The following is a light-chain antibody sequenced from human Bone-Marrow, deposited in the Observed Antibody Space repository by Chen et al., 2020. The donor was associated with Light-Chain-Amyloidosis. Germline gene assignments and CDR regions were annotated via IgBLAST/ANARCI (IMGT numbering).Light chain of an antibody. J-gene: IGLJ3*02. CDR2: DVS. CDR3: SSYTRSSTWL. CDR1: SSDVGGYNY. Sequence: QSALTQPASVSGSPGQSITISCTGTSSDVGGYNYVSWYQQHPGTAPKLVIFDVSYRPSGISNRFSGSKSGNTASLTISERQAEDEADYYCSSYTRSSTWLFGGGTRLTVL. V-gene: IGLV2-14*03.